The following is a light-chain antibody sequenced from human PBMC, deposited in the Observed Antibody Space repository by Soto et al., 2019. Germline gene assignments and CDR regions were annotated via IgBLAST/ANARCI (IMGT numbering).Light chain of an antibody. CDR1: SSDVGAYNY. CDR2: EVS. J-gene: IGLJ1*01. Sequence: QSVLTQPASVSGSPRQSITISCTGTSSDVGAYNYVSWYQQLPGKAPKLLIYEVSNRPSGISNRFSGSKSGNTASLTISGLQAEDEADYYCCSYTTSSTIVFGTGTKLTVL. CDR3: CSYTTSSTIV. V-gene: IGLV2-14*01.